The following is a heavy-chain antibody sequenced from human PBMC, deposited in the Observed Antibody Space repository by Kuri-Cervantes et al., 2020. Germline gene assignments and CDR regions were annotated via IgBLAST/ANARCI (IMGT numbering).Heavy chain of an antibody. V-gene: IGHV1-69*13. Sequence: SVKVSCKASGYTFTGYYMHWVRQAPGQGLEWMGGIIPIFGTANYAQKFQGRVTITADESTSTAYMELSSLRSEDTAVYYCARGPATIRVGYYYYGMDVWGQGTTVTVSS. CDR2: IIPIFGTA. D-gene: IGHD2-15*01. J-gene: IGHJ6*02. CDR3: ARGPATIRVGYYYYGMDV. CDR1: GYTFTGYY.